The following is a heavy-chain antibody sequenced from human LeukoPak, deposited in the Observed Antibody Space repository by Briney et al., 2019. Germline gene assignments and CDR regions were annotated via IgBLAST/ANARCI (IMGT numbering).Heavy chain of an antibody. CDR1: GFAFSDYY. CDR3: ASGKGYYDAFDI. J-gene: IGHJ3*02. V-gene: IGHV3-11*01. CDR2: ISSSGSTI. Sequence: PGGSLRLSCAASGFAFSDYYMSWIRQAPGKGLEWVSYISSSGSTIYYADSVEGRFTISRDNAKNSLYLQMNSLRAEDTAVYYCASGKGYYDAFDIWGQGTMVTVSS. D-gene: IGHD3-22*01.